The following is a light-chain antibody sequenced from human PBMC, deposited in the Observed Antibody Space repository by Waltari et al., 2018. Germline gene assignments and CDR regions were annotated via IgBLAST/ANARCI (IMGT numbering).Light chain of an antibody. V-gene: IGLV1-51*01. CDR2: DSN. CDR1: GSNVGINS. Sequence: QSVLTQPPSVSAAPGQKVTISFSGDGSNVGINSLSWYQQLPGTAPKLLIYDSNKRPSGIPDRFSGSQSGTSATLGITGLQTGDEADYYCGTWDDSLSAEVFGTGTKVTVL. CDR3: GTWDDSLSAEV. J-gene: IGLJ1*01.